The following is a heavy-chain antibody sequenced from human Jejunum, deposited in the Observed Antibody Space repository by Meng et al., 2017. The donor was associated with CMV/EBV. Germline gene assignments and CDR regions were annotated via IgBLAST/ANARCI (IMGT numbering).Heavy chain of an antibody. J-gene: IGHJ5*02. CDR1: TDYY. D-gene: IGHD2-2*01. V-gene: IGHV1-2*02. Sequence: TDYYIHWLRQAPGQGLEWMGWIKLNSGGTKYAQKFQGRVTMTWDTSISTAYMELSRLRSDDTAVYYCARDPGCDNPSCYGIGGNLWGQGTLVTVSS. CDR2: IKLNSGGT. CDR3: ARDPGCDNPSCYGIGGNL.